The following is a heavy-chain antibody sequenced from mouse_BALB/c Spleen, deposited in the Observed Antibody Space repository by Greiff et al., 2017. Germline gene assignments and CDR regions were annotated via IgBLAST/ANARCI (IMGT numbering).Heavy chain of an antibody. CDR1: GFTFTDYY. J-gene: IGHJ4*01. CDR3: ARDRAPRAMDY. CDR2: IRNKANGYTT. Sequence: EVHLVESGGGLVQPGGSLRLSCATSGFTFTDYYMSWVRQPPGKALEWLGFIRNKANGYTTEYSASVKGRFTISRDNSPSILYLQMNTLRAEDSATYYCARDRAPRAMDYWGQGTSVTVSS. V-gene: IGHV7-3*02.